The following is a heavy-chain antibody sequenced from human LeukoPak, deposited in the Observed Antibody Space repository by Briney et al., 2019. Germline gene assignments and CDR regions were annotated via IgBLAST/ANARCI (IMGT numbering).Heavy chain of an antibody. J-gene: IGHJ4*02. V-gene: IGHV3-74*01. CDR3: VRDLRESDF. CDR1: GFTFSSYW. Sequence: GGSLRLSCAAPGFTFSSYWMHWVRQAPGKGLVWVSRINPDGSTTNYADSVQGRFTISRDNAKNMLYPQMNSLRAEDTAVYYCVRDLRESDFWGQGTLVTVSS. CDR2: INPDGSTT.